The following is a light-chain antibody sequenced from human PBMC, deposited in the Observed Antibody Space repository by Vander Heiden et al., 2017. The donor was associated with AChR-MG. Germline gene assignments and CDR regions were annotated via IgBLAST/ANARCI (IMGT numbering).Light chain of an antibody. Sequence: QSVLTQPPSASGTPGQRVTIPCSGSSATIGSNTVNWYQQLPVTAPKLLIYSNNQRPSGVPDRFSGSKSGTSASLAISGLQSEDEADYYCAAWDDSLNVVFGGGTKLTVL. CDR2: SNN. CDR3: AAWDDSLNVV. J-gene: IGLJ2*01. V-gene: IGLV1-44*01. CDR1: SATIGSNT.